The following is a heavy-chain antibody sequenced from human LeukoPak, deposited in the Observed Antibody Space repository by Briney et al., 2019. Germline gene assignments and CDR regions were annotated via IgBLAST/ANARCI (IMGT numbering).Heavy chain of an antibody. J-gene: IGHJ4*02. Sequence: GGSLRLSCAASGFTFDDYAMHWVRQAPGKGLEWVSGISWNSGILGYADSVKGRFTISRDSAKNSLYLQMNSLRADDTALYYCAASRRYDIFGYWGQGTLVTVSS. CDR3: AASRRYDIFGY. CDR1: GFTFDDYA. CDR2: ISWNSGIL. D-gene: IGHD3-9*01. V-gene: IGHV3-9*01.